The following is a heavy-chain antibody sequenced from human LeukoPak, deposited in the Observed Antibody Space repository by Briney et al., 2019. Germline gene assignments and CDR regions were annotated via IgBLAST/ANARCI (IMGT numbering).Heavy chain of an antibody. CDR3: AKRGSYYEFDY. CDR1: GFTFSNYA. V-gene: IGHV3-23*01. CDR2: ISGSGDTT. D-gene: IGHD1-26*01. J-gene: IGHJ4*02. Sequence: GGSLRLSCVGSGFTFSNYAMTWVRQGPGKGLEWVSAISGSGDTTYYADSVKGRFTISSDNSRSTLYLQMNSLRAEDTAVYYCAKRGSYYEFDYWGQGTLVTVSS.